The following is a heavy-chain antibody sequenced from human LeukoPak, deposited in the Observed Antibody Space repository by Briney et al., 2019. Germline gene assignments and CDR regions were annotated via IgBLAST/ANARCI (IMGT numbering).Heavy chain of an antibody. J-gene: IGHJ4*02. CDR1: GFTFSSYE. D-gene: IGHD1-14*01. CDR2: ISSSGSTI. V-gene: IGHV3-48*03. Sequence: GGSLRLSCAASGFTFSSYEMNWVRQAPGKGLEWVSYISSSGSTIYYADSMKGRFTISRDNAKNSLYLQMNSLRAEDTAVYCCARDTYNGRFDYWGQGTLVTVSS. CDR3: ARDTYNGRFDY.